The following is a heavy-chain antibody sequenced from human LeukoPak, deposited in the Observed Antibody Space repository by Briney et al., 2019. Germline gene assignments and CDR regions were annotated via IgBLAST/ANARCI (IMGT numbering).Heavy chain of an antibody. CDR2: ISSSSSTI. D-gene: IGHD2-2*01. V-gene: IGHV3-48*01. CDR1: GFTFSSYS. J-gene: IGHJ4*02. Sequence: GGSLRLSCAASGFTFSSYSMNWVRQAPEKGLEWVSYISSSSSTIYYADSVKGRFTISRDNAKNSLYLQMNSLRAEDTAVYYCARDSRYCSSTSCYYSREFDYWGQGTLVTVSS. CDR3: ARDSRYCSSTSCYYSREFDY.